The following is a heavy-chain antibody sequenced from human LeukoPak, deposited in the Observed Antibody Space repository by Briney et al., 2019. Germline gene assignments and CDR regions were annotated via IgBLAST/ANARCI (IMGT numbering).Heavy chain of an antibody. CDR3: ARDTLNGPFVISLDY. Sequence: GGSLRLSCAASGFNFASYEMNWVRQTPGKGLEWVSHISSDGHVETYVDSVRGRFTMSRDNAKDLLFLQMNGLRAEDTAVYYCARDTLNGPFVISLDYWGQGALVTVSS. V-gene: IGHV3-48*03. D-gene: IGHD3-9*01. CDR2: ISSDGHVE. J-gene: IGHJ4*02. CDR1: GFNFASYE.